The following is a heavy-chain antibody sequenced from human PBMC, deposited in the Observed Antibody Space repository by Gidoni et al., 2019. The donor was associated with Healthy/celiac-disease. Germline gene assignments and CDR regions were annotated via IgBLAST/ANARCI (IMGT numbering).Heavy chain of an antibody. Sequence: QVQLQQWGAGLLKPSETLSLTCAVYGGSFSGYYWSWIRQPPGKGLEWIGEINHSGSTNYNPSLKSRVTISVDTSKNQFSLKLSSVTAADTAVYYCAGLGGFLGDPFDYWGQGTLVTVSS. CDR3: AGLGGFLGDPFDY. J-gene: IGHJ4*02. D-gene: IGHD2-21*01. V-gene: IGHV4-34*01. CDR1: GGSFSGYY. CDR2: INHSGST.